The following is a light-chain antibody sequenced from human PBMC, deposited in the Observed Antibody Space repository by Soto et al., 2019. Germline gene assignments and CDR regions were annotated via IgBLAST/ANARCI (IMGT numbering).Light chain of an antibody. J-gene: IGLJ2*01. CDR1: SSNIGSNT. CDR3: AAWDDSLNGVV. V-gene: IGLV1-44*01. Sequence: QPVLTQPPSASGTPGQRVTISCSGSSSNIGSNTVNWYQHLPGTAPQLLIYSNNQRPSGVPDRFSGSKSGTSASLAISGLQSEDEADYYCAAWDDSLNGVVFGGGTKVTVL. CDR2: SNN.